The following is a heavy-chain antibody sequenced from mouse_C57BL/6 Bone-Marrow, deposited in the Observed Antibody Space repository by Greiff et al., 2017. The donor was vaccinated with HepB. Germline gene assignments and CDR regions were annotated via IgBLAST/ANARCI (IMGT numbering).Heavy chain of an antibody. CDR3: ARQLRPYYAMDY. V-gene: IGHV5-12*01. CDR2: ISNGGGST. Sequence: EVKLQESGGGLVQPGGSLKLSCAASGFTFSDYYMYWVRQTPEKRLEWVAYISNGGGSTYYPDTVKGRFTISRDNAKNTLYLQMSRLKSEDTAMYYCARQLRPYYAMDYWGQGTSVTVSS. CDR1: GFTFSDYY. D-gene: IGHD3-2*02. J-gene: IGHJ4*01.